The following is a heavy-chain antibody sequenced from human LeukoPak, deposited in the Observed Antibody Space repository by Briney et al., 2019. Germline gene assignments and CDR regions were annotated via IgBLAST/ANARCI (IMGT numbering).Heavy chain of an antibody. V-gene: IGHV4-34*01. CDR3: ARPRGIAAAAWFDP. J-gene: IGHJ5*02. CDR1: GGSFSGYY. D-gene: IGHD6-13*01. Sequence: SETLSLTCAVYGGSFSGYYWSWIRQPPGKGLEWIGEINHSGSTNYNPSLKSRVTISVDTSENQFSLKLSSVTAADTAVYYCARPRGIAAAAWFDPWGQGTLVTVSS. CDR2: INHSGST.